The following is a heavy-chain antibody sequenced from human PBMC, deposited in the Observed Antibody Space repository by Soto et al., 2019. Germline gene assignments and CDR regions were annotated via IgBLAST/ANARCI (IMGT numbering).Heavy chain of an antibody. J-gene: IGHJ4*02. V-gene: IGHV3-15*07. CDR1: GFTFSNAW. CDR2: IKSKTDGGTT. CDR3: TTTYYYDSSGYYYSDY. D-gene: IGHD3-22*01. Sequence: EVQLVESGGGLVKPGGSLRLSCAASGFTFSNAWMNWVRQAPGKGLEWVGRIKSKTDGGTTDYAAPVKGRFTISRDDSKNTLYLQMNSPKTEDTAVYYCTTTYYYDSSGYYYSDYWGQGTLVTVSS.